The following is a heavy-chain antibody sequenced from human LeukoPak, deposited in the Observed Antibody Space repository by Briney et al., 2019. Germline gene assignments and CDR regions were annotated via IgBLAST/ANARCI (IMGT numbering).Heavy chain of an antibody. CDR2: MNPNSGNT. D-gene: IGHD6-13*01. J-gene: IGHJ4*02. CDR3: AAYSSPVDY. V-gene: IGHV1-8*01. Sequence: ASVKVSCKASGYTFTNYDIHWVRQAAGQGLEWMGWMNPNSGNTGYAQKFQGRVTMTRNTSISTAYMELSSLRSEDTAVYYCAAYSSPVDYWGQGTLVTVSS. CDR1: GYTFTNYD.